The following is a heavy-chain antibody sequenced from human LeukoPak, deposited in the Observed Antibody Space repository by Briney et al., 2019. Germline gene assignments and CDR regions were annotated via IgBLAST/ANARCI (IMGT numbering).Heavy chain of an antibody. J-gene: IGHJ4*02. V-gene: IGHV4-31*03. CDR1: GGSISSGGYC. D-gene: IGHD1-26*01. CDR2: IYYSGST. Sequence: PSETLSLTCTVSGGSISSGGYCWSWIRQHPGKGLEWIGYIYYSGSTYYNPSLKSRVTISVDTSKNQFSLKLSSVTAADTAVYYCARDPLGSDLRFDYWGQGTLVTVSS. CDR3: ARDPLGSDLRFDY.